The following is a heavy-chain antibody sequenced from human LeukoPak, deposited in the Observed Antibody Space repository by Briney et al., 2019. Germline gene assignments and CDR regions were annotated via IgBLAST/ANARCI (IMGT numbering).Heavy chain of an antibody. CDR1: GFTFNNYA. CDR2: ITGSGGDT. J-gene: IGHJ4*02. CDR3: ARQESMAFAN. V-gene: IGHV3-23*01. Sequence: GRSLRLSCAASGFTFNNYAMNWVRQAPGKGLEWLSTITGSGGDTYSADSVKGRLTISRDNSKNTLYLQLNSLRADDTAVYYCARQESMAFANWGQGTLVTVSS. D-gene: IGHD5-24*01.